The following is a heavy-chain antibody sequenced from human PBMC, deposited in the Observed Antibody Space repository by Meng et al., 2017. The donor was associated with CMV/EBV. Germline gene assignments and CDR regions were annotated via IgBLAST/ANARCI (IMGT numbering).Heavy chain of an antibody. Sequence: QVQLQQSRHGLAEPSQTPSPPWAICGDCGSSYSDACNSIRQSPSRGLEWLGRTYYRSKWYNYYAVSVKSRITIIPDTSKNQFSLQLNSVTPEDTAVYYGARDPHSSSWYGWFDPWGQGTLVTVSS. D-gene: IGHD6-13*01. CDR3: ARDPHSSSWYGWFDP. J-gene: IGHJ5*02. CDR2: TYYRSKWYN. CDR1: GDCGSSYSDA. V-gene: IGHV6-1*01.